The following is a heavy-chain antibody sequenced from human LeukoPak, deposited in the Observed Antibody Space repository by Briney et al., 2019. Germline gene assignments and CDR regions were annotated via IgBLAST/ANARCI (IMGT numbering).Heavy chain of an antibody. CDR2: ISYDGSNK. V-gene: IGHV3-30*19. D-gene: IGHD2-2*01. CDR3: ARMGAYSSTPPDY. Sequence: GGSLRLSCAASGFTFSSYGMHWVRQAPGKGLEWVAVISYDGSNKYYADSVKGRFTISRDNSKNTLYLQMNSLRAEDTAVYYCARMGAYSSTPPDYWGQGTLVTVSS. J-gene: IGHJ4*02. CDR1: GFTFSSYG.